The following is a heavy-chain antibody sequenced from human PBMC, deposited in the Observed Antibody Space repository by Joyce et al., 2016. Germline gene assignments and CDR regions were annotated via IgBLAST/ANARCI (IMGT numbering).Heavy chain of an antibody. V-gene: IGHV4-34*02. Sequence: QVQLRQWGAGLLKPSETLSLTCAVSGGPFRGFFWPWVRQPPGKALEWIGDITTSGAPNYNPSLRRRVAISVDTSNTQFSLALTSLSAADMAVYYCARSQWLAPLMYWGQGTLVTVSP. CDR1: GGPFRGFF. CDR3: ARSQWLAPLMY. J-gene: IGHJ4*02. D-gene: IGHD6-19*01. CDR2: ITTSGAP.